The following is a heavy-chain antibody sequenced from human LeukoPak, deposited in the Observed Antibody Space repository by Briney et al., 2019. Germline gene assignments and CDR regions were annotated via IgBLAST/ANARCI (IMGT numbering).Heavy chain of an antibody. Sequence: PGGSLRLSCAASGFTFSSYAMHWVRQAPGKGLEWVAVISYDGSNEYYADSVKGRFTISRDNSKNTLYLQMNSLRAEDTAVYYCARAGADSYGDYVYFDYWGQGTLVTVSS. CDR3: ARAGADSYGDYVYFDY. J-gene: IGHJ4*02. CDR1: GFTFSSYA. CDR2: ISYDGSNE. D-gene: IGHD4-17*01. V-gene: IGHV3-30*04.